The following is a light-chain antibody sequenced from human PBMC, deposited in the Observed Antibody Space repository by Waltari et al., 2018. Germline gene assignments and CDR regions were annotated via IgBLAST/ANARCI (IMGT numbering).Light chain of an antibody. CDR1: NSNVGSNN. V-gene: IGLV1-44*01. CDR2: NND. Sequence: QSVLTQPPSASGTPGQRVTMSCSGSNSNVGSNNVNWYRQVPGTAPKLVIYNNDQRPSGVPARFSGSKSAASASLAISGLQSEDEADYFCEAWDDTLNGPVFGGGTKLTVL. J-gene: IGLJ3*02. CDR3: EAWDDTLNGPV.